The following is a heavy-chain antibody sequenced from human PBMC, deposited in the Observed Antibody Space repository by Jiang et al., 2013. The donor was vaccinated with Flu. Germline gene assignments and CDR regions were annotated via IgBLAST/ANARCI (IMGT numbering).Heavy chain of an antibody. CDR2: IYWNDDK. J-gene: IGHJ5*02. CDR3: AHRLGGVDTAMVPPYNWFDP. CDR1: GFSLSTSGVG. Sequence: CTFSGFSLSTSGVGVGWIRQPPGKALEWLALIYWNDDKRYSPSLKSRLTITKDTSKNQVVLTMTNMDPVDTATYYCAHRLGGVDTAMVPPYNWFDPWGQGTLVTVSS. D-gene: IGHD5-18*01. V-gene: IGHV2-5*01.